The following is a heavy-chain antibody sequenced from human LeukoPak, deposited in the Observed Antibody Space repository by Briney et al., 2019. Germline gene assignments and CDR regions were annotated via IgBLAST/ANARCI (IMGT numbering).Heavy chain of an antibody. CDR3: ARRDGDNDRGFDY. CDR1: GFTFSSYG. J-gene: IGHJ4*02. V-gene: IGHV3-33*01. D-gene: IGHD4-23*01. Sequence: GGSLRLSCAASGFTFSSYGMHWVRQAPGKGLEWVAVIWYDGSKKYYADSVKGRFTISRDNSKNTLYLQMNSLRVEDTAVYYCARRDGDNDRGFDYWGQGTLVTVSS. CDR2: IWYDGSKK.